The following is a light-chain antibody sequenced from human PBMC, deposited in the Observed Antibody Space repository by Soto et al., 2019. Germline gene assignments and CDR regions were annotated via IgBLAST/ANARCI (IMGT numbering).Light chain of an antibody. V-gene: IGKV3-20*01. CDR2: ASS. J-gene: IGKJ2*01. Sequence: EIVLTQSPGTLSLSPGERATLSCRASQSVSSSYLAWYQQKPRQAPRLLIYASSRRATGIPDRFSGSGSGTDFTLTISRVEHEDFAVYYCQQYGRSSYTFGQGXKLXIK. CDR1: QSVSSSY. CDR3: QQYGRSSYT.